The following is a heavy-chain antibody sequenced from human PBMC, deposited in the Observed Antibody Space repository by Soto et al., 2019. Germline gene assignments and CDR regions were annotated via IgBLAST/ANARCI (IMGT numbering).Heavy chain of an antibody. CDR2: IRYDGSDP. CDR1: GFTFRSYG. Sequence: QVQLVESGGGVVQPGGSLRLSCGASGFTFRSYGMHWVRQAPGKGLEWVAVIRYDGSDPEYADSVKGRVTISRDNSQNMLYLQMNSLRADDTAVYYFARGWTTPIDYWGQGTLVTVSS. J-gene: IGHJ4*02. CDR3: ARGWTTPIDY. D-gene: IGHD4-17*01. V-gene: IGHV3-33*01.